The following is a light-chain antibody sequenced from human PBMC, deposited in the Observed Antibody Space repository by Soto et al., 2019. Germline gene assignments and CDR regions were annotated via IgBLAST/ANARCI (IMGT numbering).Light chain of an antibody. CDR1: QSLTNNY. Sequence: EIVLTQSPGTLSLSPGERATLSCRASQSLTNNYFAWYQQKPGRALRLLIDGASTRATGIPDRFSGSGSRTDFTLTMCMLEPEDVAVYSCQQYEACVTFGQGTKVEI. CDR2: GAS. CDR3: QQYEACVT. V-gene: IGKV3-20*01. J-gene: IGKJ1*01.